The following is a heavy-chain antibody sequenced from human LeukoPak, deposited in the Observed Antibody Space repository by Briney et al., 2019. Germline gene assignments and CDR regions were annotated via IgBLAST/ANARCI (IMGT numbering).Heavy chain of an antibody. V-gene: IGHV4-34*01. D-gene: IGHD6-19*01. CDR3: ARVIAVAGSARYYFDY. Sequence: PSGTLSLTCAVYGGSFSGYYWSWIRQPPGKGLEWIGEINHSGSTNYNPSLKSRVTISVDTSKNQFSLKLSSVTAADTAVYYCARVIAVAGSARYYFDYWGQGTLVTVSS. J-gene: IGHJ4*02. CDR2: INHSGST. CDR1: GGSFSGYY.